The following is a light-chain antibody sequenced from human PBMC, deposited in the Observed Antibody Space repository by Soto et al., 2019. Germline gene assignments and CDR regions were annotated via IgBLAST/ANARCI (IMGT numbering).Light chain of an antibody. CDR3: LQHTYIWS. J-gene: IGKJ1*01. Sequence: DIQMTQSPSTLSASVGDRVAITCRASDNIVHWVAWYQQKPGKAPKRLIFGASNLESGVPSRFSGTGSGTEFILTITNLQPEDFATYYCLQHTYIWSFGQGTKVDI. CDR2: GAS. CDR1: DNIVHW. V-gene: IGKV1-5*01.